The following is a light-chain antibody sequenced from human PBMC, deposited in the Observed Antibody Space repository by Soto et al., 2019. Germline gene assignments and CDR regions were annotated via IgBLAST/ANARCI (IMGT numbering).Light chain of an antibody. CDR2: AAS. Sequence: DIQMTQSPSSLSASVGDRVTITCRASQSISSSLNWYQQTPGTAPKFLIYAASNLQSGVPSRFSGSGSGAYFTLTISSLQHEYFATYYCQRGFSTPSFGQGTRLEVK. CDR3: QRGFSTPS. CDR1: QSISSS. J-gene: IGKJ1*01. V-gene: IGKV1-39*01.